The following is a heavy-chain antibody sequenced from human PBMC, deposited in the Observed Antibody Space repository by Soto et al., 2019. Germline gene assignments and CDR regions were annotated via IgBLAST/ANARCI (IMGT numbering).Heavy chain of an antibody. J-gene: IGHJ4*02. CDR1: GFTFSSYA. D-gene: IGHD5-18*01. CDR3: ATPKTIVTPWAPLDY. V-gene: IGHV3-30-3*01. CDR2: ISYDGSNK. Sequence: PGGSLRLSCAASGFTFSSYAMHWVRQAPGKWLEWVAVISYDGSNKYYADSVKGRFTISRDNSKNTLYLQMNSLRAEDTAVYYCATPKTIVTPWAPLDYWGQGTLVNVSA.